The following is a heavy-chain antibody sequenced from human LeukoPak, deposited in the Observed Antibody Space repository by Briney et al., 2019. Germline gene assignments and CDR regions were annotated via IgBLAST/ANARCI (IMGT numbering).Heavy chain of an antibody. D-gene: IGHD6-19*01. CDR1: GFIVSTNY. CDR3: ARDTPAGDFEY. CDR2: IYSVGGT. J-gene: IGHJ4*02. Sequence: GGSLRLSCAASGFIVSTNYMIWVRQAPGKGLEWVSVIYSVGGTYYADSVRGRFTISRDNSKNMLHLQMDSLRAEDTAVYYCARDTPAGDFEYWGQGTLVTVSS. V-gene: IGHV3-53*01.